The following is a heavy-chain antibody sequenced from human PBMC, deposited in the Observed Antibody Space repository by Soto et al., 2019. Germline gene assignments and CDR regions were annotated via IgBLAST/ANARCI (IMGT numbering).Heavy chain of an antibody. D-gene: IGHD2-2*01. CDR2: INPNSGGT. J-gene: IGHJ5*02. Sequence: ASVKVSCKASGYTFTGYYMHWVRQAPGQGLEWMGWINPNSGGTNYAQKFQGLVTMTRDTSISTAYMELSRLRSDDTAVYYCARASLVGNWFDPWGQGTLVTVSS. CDR3: ARASLVGNWFDP. CDR1: GYTFTGYY. V-gene: IGHV1-2*04.